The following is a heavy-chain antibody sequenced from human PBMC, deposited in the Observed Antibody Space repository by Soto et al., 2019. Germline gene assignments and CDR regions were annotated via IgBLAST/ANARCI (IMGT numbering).Heavy chain of an antibody. Sequence: SETLSLTCAVYGGSFSGYYWSWIRQPPGKGLEWIGEINHSGSTNYNPSLKSRVTISVDTSKNQFSLKLSSVTAADTAVYYCARGGSDAADGTRWFDLWGQGTLVTVPQ. D-gene: IGHD6-13*01. J-gene: IGHJ5*02. V-gene: IGHV4-34*01. CDR3: ARGGSDAADGTRWFDL. CDR2: INHSGST. CDR1: GGSFSGYY.